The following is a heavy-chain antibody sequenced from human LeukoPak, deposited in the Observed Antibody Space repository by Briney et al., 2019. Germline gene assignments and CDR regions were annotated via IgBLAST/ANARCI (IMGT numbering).Heavy chain of an antibody. Sequence: GASVKVSCKASGYTFNDYYLHWVRQAPGQGLEWIGWINPNNGGIKYAQKFQGRVTMTRDTSISTAYMELSSLKSDDTAVYYCATDCGGDCYSRYWGQGTLVTVSS. CDR3: ATDCGGDCYSRY. CDR1: GYTFNDYY. D-gene: IGHD2-21*02. V-gene: IGHV1-2*02. J-gene: IGHJ4*02. CDR2: INPNNGGI.